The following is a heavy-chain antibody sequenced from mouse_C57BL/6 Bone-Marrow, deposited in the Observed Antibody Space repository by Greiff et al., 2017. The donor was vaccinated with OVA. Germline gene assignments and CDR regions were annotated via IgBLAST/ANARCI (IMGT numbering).Heavy chain of an antibody. CDR1: GFTFSDNY. CDR3: ARSYGSRQGYFDV. D-gene: IGHD1-1*01. CDR2: ISNGGGST. V-gene: IGHV5-12*01. Sequence: EVMLVESGGGLVQPGGSLKLSCAASGFTFSDNYMYWVRQTPEKRLEWVAYISNGGGSTYYPDTVKGRFTISRDNAKNTLYLQMSRLKSEDTAMYYCARSYGSRQGYFDVWGTGTTVTVSS. J-gene: IGHJ1*03.